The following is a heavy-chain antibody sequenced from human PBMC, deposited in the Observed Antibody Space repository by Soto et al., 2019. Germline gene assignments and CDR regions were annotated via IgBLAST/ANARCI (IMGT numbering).Heavy chain of an antibody. J-gene: IGHJ5*02. CDR1: GFTFSAYA. CDR3: AKDDAYSYGSGRPT. V-gene: IGHV3-23*01. CDR2: ISGSGSGT. Sequence: GGSLRLSCAASGFTFSAYAMNWVRQAPGKGLEWVSAISGSGSGTYYADSVKGRFTISRDNSKNVLYLQMNSLRAEDTAIYYCAKDDAYSYGSGRPTWGQGTLVTVSS. D-gene: IGHD3-10*01.